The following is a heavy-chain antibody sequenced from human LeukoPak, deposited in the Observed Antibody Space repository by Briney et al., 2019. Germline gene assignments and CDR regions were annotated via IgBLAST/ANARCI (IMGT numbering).Heavy chain of an antibody. CDR1: GYRFTSYW. J-gene: IGHJ6*02. Sequence: GESLKISCKGSGYRFTSYWIAWVRQMPGKGLEGMGIIYPGDADARYRPSFQGQVTISADNSISTVYLQWSSLKASDTAMYYCARHGLSGSYRGGMDVWGQGTTVTVSS. CDR2: IYPGDADA. V-gene: IGHV5-51*01. D-gene: IGHD1-26*01. CDR3: ARHGLSGSYRGGMDV.